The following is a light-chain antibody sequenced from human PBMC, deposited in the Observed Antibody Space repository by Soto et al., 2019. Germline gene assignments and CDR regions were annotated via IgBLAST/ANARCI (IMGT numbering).Light chain of an antibody. CDR3: SSYSSSSTFAV. CDR2: DVS. Sequence: QSALTQPASVSGSPGQSITISCTGTSSDIGDYNYVSWYQQHPGKAPKLIIYDVSYRPSGISNRFSGSKSGNTASLTISGLQAEDEADYYCSSYSSSSTFAVFGGGTQLTV. J-gene: IGLJ7*01. CDR1: SSDIGDYNY. V-gene: IGLV2-14*03.